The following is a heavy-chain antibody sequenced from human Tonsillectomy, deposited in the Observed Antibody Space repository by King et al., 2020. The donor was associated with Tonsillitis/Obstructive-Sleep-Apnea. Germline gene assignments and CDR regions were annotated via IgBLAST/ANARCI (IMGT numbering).Heavy chain of an antibody. CDR3: ARDSGTVAGNFDY. CDR1: GFTFTSYS. V-gene: IGHV3-21*01. J-gene: IGHJ4*02. Sequence: VQLVESGGGLVKPGGSLRLSCAASGFTFTSYSINWVRQAPGKGLEWVSSISSSSSYIYYADSLKARFTISRDNAKNSLYLQMNSLRAEDTAVYYCARDSGTVAGNFDYWGQGTLVTVSS. CDR2: ISSSSSYI. D-gene: IGHD6-19*01.